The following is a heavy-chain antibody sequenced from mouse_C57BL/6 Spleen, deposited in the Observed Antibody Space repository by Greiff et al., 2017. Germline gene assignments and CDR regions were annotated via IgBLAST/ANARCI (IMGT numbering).Heavy chain of an antibody. D-gene: IGHD2-3*01. CDR3: ARDDGYYYFDS. CDR2: IYPGDGDT. V-gene: IGHV1-80*01. CDR1: GYAFSSYW. Sequence: VQLQESGAELVKPGASVKISCKASGYAFSSYWMNWVKQRPGKGLEWIGQIYPGDGDTNYNGKFKGKATLTEDKSSSTAYMQLSSLTSEDSAVYFCARDDGYYYFDSWGQGTTLTVSS. J-gene: IGHJ2*01.